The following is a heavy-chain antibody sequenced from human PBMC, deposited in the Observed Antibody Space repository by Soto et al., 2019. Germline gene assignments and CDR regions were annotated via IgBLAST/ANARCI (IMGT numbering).Heavy chain of an antibody. V-gene: IGHV1-2*02. CDR3: ARDGFAAADPYYGMDV. J-gene: IGHJ6*02. CDR1: GYTFTGYY. Sequence: ASVKVSCKASGYTFTGYYMHWVRQAPGQGLEWMGWINPNSGGTNYAQKFQGRVTMTRDTSISTAYMELSRLRSDDTAVYYCARDGFAAADPYYGMDVWGQGTTVTVFS. D-gene: IGHD6-13*01. CDR2: INPNSGGT.